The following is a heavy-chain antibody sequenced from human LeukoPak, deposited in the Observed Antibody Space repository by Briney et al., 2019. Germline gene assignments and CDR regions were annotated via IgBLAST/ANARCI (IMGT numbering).Heavy chain of an antibody. CDR2: ISGSGGST. CDR3: AKRGYDSSGYYNPLPFDY. V-gene: IGHV3-23*01. Sequence: PGGSLRLSCAASGFTFSSYAMSWVRQAPGKGLEWVSAISGSGGSTYYADSAKGRFTISRDNSKNTLYLQMNSLRAEDTAVYYCAKRGYDSSGYYNPLPFDYWGQGTLVTVSS. J-gene: IGHJ4*02. D-gene: IGHD3-22*01. CDR1: GFTFSSYA.